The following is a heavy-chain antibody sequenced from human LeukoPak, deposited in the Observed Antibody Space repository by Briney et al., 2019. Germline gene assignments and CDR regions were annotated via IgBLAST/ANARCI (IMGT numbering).Heavy chain of an antibody. Sequence: GRSLRLSCAASGFTFDDYAMHWVRQAPGKGLEWVSGISWNSGSIGYADSVKGRFTISRDNAKNSLYLQMNSLRAEDTALYYCAKDMGSIVVVPAAIPTADYYYYGTDVWGQGTTVTVSS. J-gene: IGHJ6*02. CDR2: ISWNSGSI. CDR1: GFTFDDYA. V-gene: IGHV3-9*01. D-gene: IGHD2-2*01. CDR3: AKDMGSIVVVPAAIPTADYYYYGTDV.